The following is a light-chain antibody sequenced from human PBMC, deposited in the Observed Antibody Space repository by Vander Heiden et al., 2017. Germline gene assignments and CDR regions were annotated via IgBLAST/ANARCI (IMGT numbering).Light chain of an antibody. CDR1: NIGHKR. V-gene: IGLV3-21*02. CDR3: QVWDSGSDHPVL. Sequence: SYVLTPAPSASVAPGQTARISWGGNNIGHKRVHWYRQKPGQAPVLVVNDDSDRPSGIPERFSASKSGNTATLSISRVEAGDEADYFCQVWDSGSDHPVLFGGGTKVTVL. J-gene: IGLJ2*01. CDR2: DDS.